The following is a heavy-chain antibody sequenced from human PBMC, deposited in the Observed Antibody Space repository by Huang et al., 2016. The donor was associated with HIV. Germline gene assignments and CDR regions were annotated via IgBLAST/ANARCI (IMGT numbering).Heavy chain of an antibody. CDR2: INQSGST. J-gene: IGHJ4*02. CDR1: GGSFRGYY. CDR3: ARAYYYYDSSGYLHYFDY. Sequence: QVQLQQWGAGLLKPSETLSLTCAVSGGSFRGYYWSWIRQPPGKGLEWIGDINQSGSTNYNPSRKRRVTISGDTSKNQFSRKLSSGTVADTAVYYCARAYYYYDSSGYLHYFDYWGQGTLVTVSS. D-gene: IGHD3-22*01. V-gene: IGHV4-34*01.